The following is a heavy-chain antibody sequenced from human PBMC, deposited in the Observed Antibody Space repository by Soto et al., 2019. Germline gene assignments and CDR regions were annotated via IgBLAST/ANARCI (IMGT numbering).Heavy chain of an antibody. Sequence: SETLSLTCTVSGGSISSYYWSWIRQPPGKGLEWIGYIYYSGSTNYNPSLKSRVTISVDTSKNQFSLKLSSVTAADTAVYYCARVRIYYYGMDVWGQGTTVNVSS. CDR2: IYYSGST. CDR1: GGSISSYY. V-gene: IGHV4-59*01. J-gene: IGHJ6*02. CDR3: ARVRIYYYGMDV.